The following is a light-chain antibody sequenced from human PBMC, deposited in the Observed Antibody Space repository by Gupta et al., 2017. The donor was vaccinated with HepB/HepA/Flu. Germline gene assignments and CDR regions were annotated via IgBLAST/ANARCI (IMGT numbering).Light chain of an antibody. CDR3: CYSAHTNARV. CDR1: SSDVGRYSF. Sequence: QSALTQPASVSGSPGQSITISCTGTSSDVGRYSFVSWYQQHPGKAPKRIRYEVSKRPSGVSNRVSASKSGNTDYLTTSGLQAEDEADEYCCYSAHTNARVFGGGTKLTVL. CDR2: EVS. V-gene: IGLV2-23*02. J-gene: IGLJ2*01.